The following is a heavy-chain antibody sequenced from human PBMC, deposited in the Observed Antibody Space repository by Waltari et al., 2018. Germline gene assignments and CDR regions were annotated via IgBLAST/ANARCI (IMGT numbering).Heavy chain of an antibody. CDR1: GGSFSGYY. J-gene: IGHJ4*02. Sequence: QVQLQQWGAGLLKPSETLSLTCAVYGGSFSGYYWSWIRPPPGKGLEWIGEINHSGSTNYNPSLKSRVTISVDTSKNQFSLKLSSVTAADTAVYYCARGGLFRNWAYFDYWGQGTLVTVSS. CDR2: INHSGST. CDR3: ARGGLFRNWAYFDY. D-gene: IGHD7-27*01. V-gene: IGHV4-34*01.